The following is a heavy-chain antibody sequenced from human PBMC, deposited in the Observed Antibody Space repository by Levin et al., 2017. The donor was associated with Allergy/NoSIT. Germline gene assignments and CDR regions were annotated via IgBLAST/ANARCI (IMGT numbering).Heavy chain of an antibody. J-gene: IGHJ5*02. V-gene: IGHV1-69*13. D-gene: IGHD1-20*01. CDR1: GGTFSSST. CDR3: ARPITGTTGPGWFDP. CDR2: IIPPFGTV. Sequence: SVKVSCKASGGTFSSSTISWVRQAPGQGLEWMGGIIPPFGTVYYPQKFQGRVKISANESTDTAYMELISLRSEDTAVYYCARPITGTTGPGWFDPWGQGTLVTVSS.